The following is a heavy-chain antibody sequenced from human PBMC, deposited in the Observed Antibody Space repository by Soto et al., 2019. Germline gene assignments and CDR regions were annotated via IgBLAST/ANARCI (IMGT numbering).Heavy chain of an antibody. V-gene: IGHV3-23*01. Sequence: PGGSLRLSCAASGFTFSVFAMRWVRQSPGKGLEWVSTISGSGGSTYYADAVKGRFTISRDNSMGTLYLQMKSLRVEDTAIYYCAKEVSLGSTVGLGHWGQGALVTVSS. CDR2: ISGSGGST. CDR1: GFTFSVFA. D-gene: IGHD7-27*01. J-gene: IGHJ1*01. CDR3: AKEVSLGSTVGLGH.